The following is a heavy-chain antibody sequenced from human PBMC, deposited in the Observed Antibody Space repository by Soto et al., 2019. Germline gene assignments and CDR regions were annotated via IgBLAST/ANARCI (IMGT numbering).Heavy chain of an antibody. CDR3: ARPGAAAVYYYYGMDV. D-gene: IGHD6-13*01. J-gene: IGHJ6*02. CDR1: GYTFTSYD. Sequence: QVQLVQSGAEVKKPGASVKVSCKASGYTFTSYDINWVRQATGQGLEWMGWMNPNSGNTGYAQKFQGRVTMTRNTSISTAYMELSSLRSEDTAVYSCARPGAAAVYYYYGMDVWGQGTTVTVSS. CDR2: MNPNSGNT. V-gene: IGHV1-8*01.